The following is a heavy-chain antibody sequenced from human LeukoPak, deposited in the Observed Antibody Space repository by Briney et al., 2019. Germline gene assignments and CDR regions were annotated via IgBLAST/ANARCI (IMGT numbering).Heavy chain of an antibody. CDR3: ARNYYYGSGSYYENYFDY. CDR1: GYTFTSHY. D-gene: IGHD3-10*01. CDR2: INPSGGST. V-gene: IGHV1-46*01. J-gene: IGHJ4*02. Sequence: ASVKVSCKASGYTFTSHYMHWVRQAPGPGLEWMGIINPSGGSTSYAQKFQGRVTMTRDTSTSTVYMELSSLRSEDTAVYYCARNYYYGSGSYYENYFDYWGQGTLVTVSS.